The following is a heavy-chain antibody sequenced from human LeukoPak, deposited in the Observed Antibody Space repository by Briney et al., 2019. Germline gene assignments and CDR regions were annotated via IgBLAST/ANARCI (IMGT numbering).Heavy chain of an antibody. V-gene: IGHV3-15*01. CDR1: GFTFSTYS. CDR3: TTARRSGSYNLAFDI. CDR2: IKSKTDGGTT. J-gene: IGHJ3*02. D-gene: IGHD1-26*01. Sequence: GGSLRLSCAASGFTFSTYSMNWVRQAPGKGLEWVGRIKSKTDGGTTDYAAPVKGRFTISRDDSKNTLYLQMNSLKTEDTAVYYCTTARRSGSYNLAFDIWGQGTMVTVSS.